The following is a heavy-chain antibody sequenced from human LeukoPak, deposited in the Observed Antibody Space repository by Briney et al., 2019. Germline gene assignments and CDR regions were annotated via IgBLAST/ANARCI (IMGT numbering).Heavy chain of an antibody. Sequence: ASVKVSCKASGGTFSNYAISWVRQAPGQGLEWMGRIIPIFGTTNYAQKFQGRVTITTDESKSTAYMELSSLRSGDTAVYYCARGGEANYYDTSGYYLYYYWGQGTLVTVSS. CDR3: ARGGEANYYDTSGYYLYYY. D-gene: IGHD3-22*01. J-gene: IGHJ4*02. CDR2: IIPIFGTT. V-gene: IGHV1-69*05. CDR1: GGTFSNYA.